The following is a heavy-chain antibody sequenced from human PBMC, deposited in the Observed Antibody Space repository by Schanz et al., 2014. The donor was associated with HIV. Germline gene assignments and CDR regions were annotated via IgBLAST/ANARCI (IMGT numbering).Heavy chain of an antibody. Sequence: QVQLQESGPGLVKPSETLSLTCTVSGGSISSYYWSWIRQPAGKGLEWIGRIYNSGSTDYNPSLKSRVTVSVDPSKTQFSLKLRSVTAADTAVYYCARVIGGSGSYWPFDYWGQGALVTVSS. V-gene: IGHV4-4*07. CDR3: ARVIGGSGSYWPFDY. CDR1: GGSISSYY. D-gene: IGHD3-10*01. CDR2: IYNSGST. J-gene: IGHJ4*02.